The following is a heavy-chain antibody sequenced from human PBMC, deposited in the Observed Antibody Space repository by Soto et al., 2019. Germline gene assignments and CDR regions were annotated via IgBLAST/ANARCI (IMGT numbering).Heavy chain of an antibody. CDR3: SRGGSSRQPHVDY. J-gene: IGHJ4*02. V-gene: IGHV1-18*01. D-gene: IGHD6-13*01. Sequence: QVQLVQSGAEVKKPGASMKVSCKASGFTFTSYGISWVRQAPGQGLEWMGWVSAYNGNTHYAQKLQGRVTMTTDTSTTTAYMELRSLRSAATAVYYCSRGGSSRQPHVDYWGQGTLVTVSS. CDR1: GFTFTSYG. CDR2: VSAYNGNT.